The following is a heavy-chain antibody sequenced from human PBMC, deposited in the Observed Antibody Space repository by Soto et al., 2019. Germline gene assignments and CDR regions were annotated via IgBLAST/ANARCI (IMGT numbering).Heavy chain of an antibody. CDR3: AKDRPQASRYYYYGMDV. CDR2: IYTSGST. CDR1: GGSISSYY. J-gene: IGHJ6*02. V-gene: IGHV4-4*07. Sequence: QVQLQESGPGLVKPSETLSLTCTVSGGSISSYYWSWIRQPAGKGLEWIGRIYTSGSTNYNPSLKSRVTMSVDTSKNQFSLKLSSVTAADTAVYYCAKDRPQASRYYYYGMDVWGQGTTVTVSS.